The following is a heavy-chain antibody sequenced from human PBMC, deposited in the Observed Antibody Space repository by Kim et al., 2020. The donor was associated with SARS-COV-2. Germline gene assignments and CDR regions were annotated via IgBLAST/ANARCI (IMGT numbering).Heavy chain of an antibody. CDR2: MYYSGST. Sequence: SETLSLTCTVSGDSISSSSYYWGWIRQPPGKGLEWIGTMYYSGSTYYNPPLKSRLTISVDTSKNQFSLNLSSVTAADTAVYYCARHSGSPNYFDYWGQGTLVTVSS. CDR1: GDSISSSSYY. CDR3: ARHSGSPNYFDY. V-gene: IGHV4-39*01. J-gene: IGHJ4*02. D-gene: IGHD1-26*01.